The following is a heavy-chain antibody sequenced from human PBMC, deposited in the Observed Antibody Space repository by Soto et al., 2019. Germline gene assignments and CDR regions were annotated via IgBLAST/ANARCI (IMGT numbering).Heavy chain of an antibody. Sequence: SETLSLTCAVYGGSFSGYYWSWIRQPPGKGLEWIGEINHSGSTNYNPSLKSRVTISVDTSKNQFSLKLSSVTAADTAVYYCARGGFCSSTSCLPYYYYYYGMDVWGQGTTVTVSS. J-gene: IGHJ6*02. CDR1: GGSFSGYY. V-gene: IGHV4-34*01. D-gene: IGHD2-2*01. CDR3: ARGGFCSSTSCLPYYYYYYGMDV. CDR2: INHSGST.